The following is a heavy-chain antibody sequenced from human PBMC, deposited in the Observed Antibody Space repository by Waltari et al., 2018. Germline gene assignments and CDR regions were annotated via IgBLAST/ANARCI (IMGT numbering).Heavy chain of an antibody. V-gene: IGHV4-61*02. CDR3: ARTLEKTYGGWYFDS. CDR2: IFAWGSI. CDR1: GDSLHRGTYY. J-gene: IGHJ4*02. D-gene: IGHD3-10*01. Sequence: QVQLQESGPGLVEPSQTLSLACSVSGDSLHRGTYYWGWVRQPAGRGLGWLGRIFAWGSIDDTPALKSRVTISVDTSKSQVSLNLTSLTAADSAVYDCARTLEKTYGGWYFDSWGQGTRVTVSS.